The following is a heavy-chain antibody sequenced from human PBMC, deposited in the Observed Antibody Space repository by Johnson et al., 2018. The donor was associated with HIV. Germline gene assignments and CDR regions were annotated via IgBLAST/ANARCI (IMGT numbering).Heavy chain of an antibody. V-gene: IGHV3-20*04. CDR3: ARDRGYVWGVTGDASDI. J-gene: IGHJ3*02. CDR2: INWNGGST. Sequence: VQLVESGGGVVQPGGSLRLSCAASGFTFDDYDMSWVSQAPGKGLEWVSGINWNGGSTGYADSVKGRFTISRDNAKNSLYLQMNSLRAEDTALYYCARDRGYVWGVTGDASDIWGQGTMVTVSS. CDR1: GFTFDDYD. D-gene: IGHD3-16*01.